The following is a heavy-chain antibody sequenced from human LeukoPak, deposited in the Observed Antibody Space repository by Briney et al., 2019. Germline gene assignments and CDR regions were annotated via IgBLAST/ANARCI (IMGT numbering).Heavy chain of an antibody. CDR2: INSDGINT. J-gene: IGHJ5*02. V-gene: IGHV3-74*01. D-gene: IGHD3-10*01. Sequence: GGSLRLSCAASGFTFSTFAMIWVRQAPGKGLVWVSRINSDGINTSYADSVKGRFTISGDNAKNTLNLQMNSLRAEDTAVYYCARDQYGSGSYYRLPNWFDPWGQGTLVTVSS. CDR1: GFTFSTFA. CDR3: ARDQYGSGSYYRLPNWFDP.